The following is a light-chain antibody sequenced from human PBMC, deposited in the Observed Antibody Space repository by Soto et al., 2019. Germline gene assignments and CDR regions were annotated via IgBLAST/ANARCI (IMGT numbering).Light chain of an antibody. CDR2: AAS. Sequence: DIQMTQSPSSLSASVGDRVTITCRASQTIIRYLNWYQQKPGIAPNLLIYAASSLQSGVPSRFSGSGSGTEFTLTISSLQPEDFATYYRQQSYSTLFTFGPGTKVEIK. J-gene: IGKJ3*01. V-gene: IGKV1-39*01. CDR1: QTIIRY. CDR3: QQSYSTLFT.